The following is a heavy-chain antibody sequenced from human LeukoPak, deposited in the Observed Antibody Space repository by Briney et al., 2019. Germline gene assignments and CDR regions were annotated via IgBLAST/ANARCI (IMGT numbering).Heavy chain of an antibody. Sequence: GGSLRLSCAASGFTFSNAWMSWVRQAPGKGLEWVGRIKSKTDGGTTDYAAPVKGRFTISRDDSKNTLYLQMNSLKTEDTAVYYCTTDPPATYYYDSSGYPSDCWGQGTLVTVSS. CDR2: IKSKTDGGTT. D-gene: IGHD3-22*01. CDR3: TTDPPATYYYDSSGYPSDC. V-gene: IGHV3-15*01. J-gene: IGHJ4*02. CDR1: GFTFSNAW.